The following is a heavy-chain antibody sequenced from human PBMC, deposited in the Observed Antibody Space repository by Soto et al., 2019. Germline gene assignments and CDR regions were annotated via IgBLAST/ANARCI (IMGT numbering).Heavy chain of an antibody. D-gene: IGHD2-15*01. CDR3: ARDPANLALAVAYFDS. CDR1: GSSITNSFY. Sequence: SETLSLTCRVSGSSITNSFYWGWIRQSPEKGLEWIGSISHTGRTSYNPSLKSRVSISVDTSKNQFSLTLTSVTAADTAVYYCARDPANLALAVAYFDSWGQGTLVTVPQ. CDR2: ISHTGRT. V-gene: IGHV4-38-2*02. J-gene: IGHJ4*02.